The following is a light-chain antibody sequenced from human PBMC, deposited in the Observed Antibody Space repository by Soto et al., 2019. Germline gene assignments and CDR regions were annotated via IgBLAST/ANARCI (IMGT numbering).Light chain of an antibody. J-gene: IGKJ3*01. CDR1: QDIRSE. CDR2: GAS. V-gene: IGKV1-6*01. CDR3: LQDNNYPRT. Sequence: IQMTQSPSTLSASVGDKVTITCRASQDIRSELSWFQQKPGRPPKLLIYGASILQSGVPSRFSGSGSGTDFTLTIDSLQSEDFATYYCLQDNNYPRTFGPGTKVEVK.